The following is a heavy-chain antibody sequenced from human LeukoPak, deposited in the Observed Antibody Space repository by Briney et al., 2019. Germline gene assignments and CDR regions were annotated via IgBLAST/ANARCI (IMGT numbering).Heavy chain of an antibody. CDR1: GGSISSYY. CDR2: IYYSGST. Sequence: SATLSLTCTVSGGSISSYYWSWIRQPPGKGLEWIGYIYYSGSTNYNPSLKSRVTISVDTSKNQFSLKLSSVTAADTAVYYCARLNWNYYFDCWGQGTLVTVSS. D-gene: IGHD1-7*01. J-gene: IGHJ4*02. CDR3: ARLNWNYYFDC. V-gene: IGHV4-59*08.